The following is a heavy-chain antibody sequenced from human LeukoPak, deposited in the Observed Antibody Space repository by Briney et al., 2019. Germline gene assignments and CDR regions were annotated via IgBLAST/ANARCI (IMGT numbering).Heavy chain of an antibody. CDR1: GGSMSSSSYF. D-gene: IGHD6-6*01. CDR3: ARREGARPMDY. Sequence: SETLSHTCTVSGGSMSSSSYFWGWIRHPPGKGLEWVGSIDWGGSTYYNPSPQSRVYISVDPSKNQFSPELSSVTAADTAVYYCARREGARPMDYWGQGIMVTVSS. CDR2: IDWGGST. J-gene: IGHJ4*02. V-gene: IGHV4-39*01.